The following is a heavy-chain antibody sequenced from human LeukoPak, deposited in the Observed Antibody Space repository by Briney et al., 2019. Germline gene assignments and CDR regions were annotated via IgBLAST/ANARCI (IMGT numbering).Heavy chain of an antibody. CDR1: GYTFTSYD. Sequence: ASVKVSCKASGYTFTSYDINWVRQTTGQGLEWMGWMNPNSGNTGYAQKFQGRVTMTRNTSISTAYMELSSLRSEATAVYYCASYYRVRGYDFWRGYYTGSDWGQGTLVTVSS. CDR2: MNPNSGNT. D-gene: IGHD3-3*01. CDR3: ASYYRVRGYDFWRGYYTGSD. V-gene: IGHV1-8*01. J-gene: IGHJ4*02.